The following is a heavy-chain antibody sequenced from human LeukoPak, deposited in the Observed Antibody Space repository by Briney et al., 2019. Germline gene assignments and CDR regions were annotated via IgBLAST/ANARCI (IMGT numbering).Heavy chain of an antibody. CDR1: GGTLLSHT. J-gene: IGHJ4*02. CDR2: INPNSGGT. D-gene: IGHD3-22*01. V-gene: IGHV1-2*02. CDR3: ARDAPVNTMIVVPIDY. Sequence: ASVKVSCKTSGGTLLSHTFSWVRQAPGQGLEGMGWINPNSGGTNYAQKFQGRVTMTRDTSISTAYMELSRLRSDDTAVYYCARDAPVNTMIVVPIDYWGQGTLVTVSS.